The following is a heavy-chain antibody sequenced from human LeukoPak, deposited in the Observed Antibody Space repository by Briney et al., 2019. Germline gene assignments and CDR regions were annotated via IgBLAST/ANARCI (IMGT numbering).Heavy chain of an antibody. J-gene: IGHJ4*02. CDR1: GFTFTSYW. CDR3: ARLREIPVFGVVTKSTSYFDY. CDR2: IRQDRSEK. V-gene: IGHV3-7*01. Sequence: GGSLRLSCAASGFTFTSYWMSWVRQAPGKGLELVANIRQDRSEKYYVDSVKGRFTISRDNAKNSLYLQMNSLRAEDTAVYYCARLREIPVFGVVTKSTSYFDYWGQGTLVTVSS. D-gene: IGHD3-3*01.